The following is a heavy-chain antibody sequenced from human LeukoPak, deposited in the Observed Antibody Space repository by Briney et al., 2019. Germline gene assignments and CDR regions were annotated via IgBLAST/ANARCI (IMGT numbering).Heavy chain of an antibody. CDR1: EFTFSTYS. J-gene: IGHJ4*02. CDR3: ARRVGATYYFDW. CDR2: ISSGSNTI. Sequence: GGSLRLSCVASEFTFSTYSMNWVRQAPGKGLEWISYISSGSNTIYYADSVKGRFTIPRDNAKNSLYLQMNSLRAEDMAVYYCARRVGATYYFDWWGQGTLVTVSS. D-gene: IGHD1-26*01. V-gene: IGHV3-48*01.